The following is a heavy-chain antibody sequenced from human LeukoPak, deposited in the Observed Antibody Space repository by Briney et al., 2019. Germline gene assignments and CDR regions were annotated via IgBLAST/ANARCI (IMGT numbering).Heavy chain of an antibody. CDR1: GGTISSYY. D-gene: IGHD3-10*01. V-gene: IGHV4-59*01. J-gene: IGHJ6*03. CDR3: ARSAVWFGESYYMDV. CDR2: IYYSGST. Sequence: SETLSLTCTASGGTISSYYWSWIRQPPGKGLEWIGYIYYSGSTNYNPSLKSRVTISVDTSKNQFSLKLSSVTAADTAVYYCARSAVWFGESYYMDVWGKGTTVTISS.